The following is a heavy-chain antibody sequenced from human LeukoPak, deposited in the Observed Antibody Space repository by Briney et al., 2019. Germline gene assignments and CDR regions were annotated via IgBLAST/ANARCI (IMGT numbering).Heavy chain of an antibody. CDR1: GGSISSYY. CDR2: IYYSGST. CDR3: ARGYSSSWFDY. J-gene: IGHJ4*02. Sequence: SEILSLTCTVSGGSISSYYWSWIRQPPGKGLEWIGYIYYSGSTNYNPSLKSRVTISVDTSKNQFSLKLSSVTAADTAVYYCARGYSSSWFDYWGQGTLVTVSS. D-gene: IGHD6-13*01. V-gene: IGHV4-59*01.